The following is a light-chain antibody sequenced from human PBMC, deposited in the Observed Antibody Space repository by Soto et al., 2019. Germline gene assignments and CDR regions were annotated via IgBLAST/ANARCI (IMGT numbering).Light chain of an antibody. CDR2: GNS. CDR3: QSYDSSLGGFYV. J-gene: IGLJ1*01. CDR1: SSNIGAGYD. Sequence: QSVLTQPPSVSGAPGQRVTISCTGSSSNIGAGYDVHWYQQLPGTAPKLLIYGNSNRPSGVPDRFSGSKSGTSASLAIPGLQAEDEADYYCQSYDSSLGGFYVFGTGTKLTVL. V-gene: IGLV1-40*01.